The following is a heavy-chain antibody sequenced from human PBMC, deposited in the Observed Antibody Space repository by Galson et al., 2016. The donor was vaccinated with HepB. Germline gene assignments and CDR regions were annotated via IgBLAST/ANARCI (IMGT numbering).Heavy chain of an antibody. Sequence: SLRLSCAASGFTFNYAWVSWVRQAPGKGLEWVGRIKSKIDDGTADYAAPVKGRFTISRDDSKNTLYLQMNSLKTDDTAVYYCTTPQRKRRLTTEDYYFYGMDVWGRGTTVTVSS. CDR2: IKSKIDDGTA. D-gene: IGHD1-1*01. J-gene: IGHJ6*02. V-gene: IGHV3-15*01. CDR3: TTPQRKRRLTTEDYYFYGMDV. CDR1: GFTFNYAW.